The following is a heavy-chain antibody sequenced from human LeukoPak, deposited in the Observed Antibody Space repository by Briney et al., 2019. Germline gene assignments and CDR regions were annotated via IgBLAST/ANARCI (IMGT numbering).Heavy chain of an antibody. D-gene: IGHD2-2*01. J-gene: IGHJ3*02. Sequence: ASVKVSCKTSGYTFTAYYMHWVRQAPGQGLEWMGWINPNSGGTNYAQNFQVRVTMTRDTSISTAYMELSRPGSDDTAVYYCAGGRHYCSSSSCYGGNLDDAFDIWGQGTMVAVSS. CDR2: INPNSGGT. V-gene: IGHV1-2*02. CDR3: AGGRHYCSSSSCYGGNLDDAFDI. CDR1: GYTFTAYY.